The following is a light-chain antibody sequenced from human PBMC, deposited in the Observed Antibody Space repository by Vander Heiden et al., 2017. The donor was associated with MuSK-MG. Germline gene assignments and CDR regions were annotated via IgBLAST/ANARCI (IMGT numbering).Light chain of an antibody. CDR3: QQSDGTPPT. J-gene: IGKJ2*01. V-gene: IGKV1-39*01. CDR2: AAS. CDR1: QSISSY. Sequence: DIQMTQSPSSLSASVGDRVTITCRASQSISSYLNWYQQKPVKAPKLLIYAASSLQSGVPSRFSGSASATDFTLSISMLHPEDFATYYCQQSDGTPPTFGQGTKMEIK.